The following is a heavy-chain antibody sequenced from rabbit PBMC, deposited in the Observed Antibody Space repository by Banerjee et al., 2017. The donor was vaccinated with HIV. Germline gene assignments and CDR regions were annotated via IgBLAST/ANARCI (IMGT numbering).Heavy chain of an antibody. CDR3: AKDHTSGGISFDL. CDR1: GFSFSNKYV. V-gene: IGHV1S45*01. Sequence: QEQLEESGGDLVKPEGSLTLTCTASGFSFSNKYVMCWVRQAPGKGLEWIACIDTGSTSSSYYASWAKGRFTISKTSSTTVTLEMTSLTAADTATYFCAKDHTSGGISFDLWGPGTLVTVS. D-gene: IGHD1-1*01. J-gene: IGHJ4*01. CDR2: IDTGSTSSS.